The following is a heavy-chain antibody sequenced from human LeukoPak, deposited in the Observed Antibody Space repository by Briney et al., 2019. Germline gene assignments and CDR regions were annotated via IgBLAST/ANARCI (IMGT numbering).Heavy chain of an antibody. CDR2: ISGSGGSA. Sequence: GGSLRLSCAASGFTFSSYAMSWVRQAPGKGLEWISAISGSGGSAYYADSVKGRFTISRDNSKNTLYLQMNSLRAEDTAVYYCAKDRTTVTSNFDYWGQGTLVTVSS. J-gene: IGHJ4*02. CDR3: AKDRTTVTSNFDY. CDR1: GFTFSSYA. D-gene: IGHD4-17*01. V-gene: IGHV3-23*01.